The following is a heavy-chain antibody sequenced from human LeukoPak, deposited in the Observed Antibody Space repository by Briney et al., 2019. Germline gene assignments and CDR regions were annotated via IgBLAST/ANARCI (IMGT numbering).Heavy chain of an antibody. V-gene: IGHV1-18*01. CDR1: GYTFTSYG. J-gene: IGHJ3*02. Sequence: ASVKVSCKASGYTFTSYGISWVRQAPGQGLEWMGWISAYNGNTNYAQKLQGRVTMTTDTSTSTAYMELRSLRSDDTAVYYCARVATRYYGSSGNDAFDIWGQGTMVTVSS. D-gene: IGHD3-22*01. CDR3: ARVATRYYGSSGNDAFDI. CDR2: ISAYNGNT.